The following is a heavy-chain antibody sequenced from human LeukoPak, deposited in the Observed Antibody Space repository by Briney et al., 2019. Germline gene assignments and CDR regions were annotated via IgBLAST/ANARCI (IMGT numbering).Heavy chain of an antibody. D-gene: IGHD3-9*01. CDR2: MNPNSGNT. J-gene: IGHJ5*02. CDR3: ARGCRLRYFDWLLPTSPSAPNWFDP. V-gene: IGHV1-8*01. Sequence: ASVKVSCKASGYTFTSYDINWVRQATGQGLEWMRWMNPNSGNTGYAQKFQGRVTMTRNTSISTAYMELSSLRSEDTAVYYCARGCRLRYFDWLLPTSPSAPNWFDPWGQGTLVTVSS. CDR1: GYTFTSYD.